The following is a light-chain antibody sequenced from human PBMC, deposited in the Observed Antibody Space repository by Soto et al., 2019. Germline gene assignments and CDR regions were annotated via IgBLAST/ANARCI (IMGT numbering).Light chain of an antibody. J-gene: IGKJ2*01. CDR3: QQSYSTPYP. Sequence: DLQMTQSPSSLSASVGDRVTITCRASQSISSYLNWYQQKPGKAPKLLIYAASSLQSGVPSRFSGSGSGTDFTRTISSLQPEDFATYYCQQSYSTPYPFGQGTKLEIK. CDR2: AAS. CDR1: QSISSY. V-gene: IGKV1-39*01.